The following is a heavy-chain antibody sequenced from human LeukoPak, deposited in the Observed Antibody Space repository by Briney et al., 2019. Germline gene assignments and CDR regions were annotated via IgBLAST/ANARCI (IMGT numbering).Heavy chain of an antibody. CDR2: ISGSGGST. D-gene: IGHD2-2*01. CDR1: GFTFSSYA. J-gene: IGHJ3*02. CDR3: AKVRDCSSTSCYFGAFDI. Sequence: PGGSLRLSCAASGFTFSSYAMSWVRQAPGKGLEWVSAISGSGGSTYYADSVKGRFTISRDNSKNTLYLQMNSLRAEDTAVYYCAKVRDCSSTSCYFGAFDIWGQGTMVTVSS. V-gene: IGHV3-23*01.